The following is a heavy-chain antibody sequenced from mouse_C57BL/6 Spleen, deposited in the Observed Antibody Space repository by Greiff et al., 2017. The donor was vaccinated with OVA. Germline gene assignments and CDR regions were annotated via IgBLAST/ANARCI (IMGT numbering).Heavy chain of an antibody. CDR2: IDPETGGT. CDR3: TIWIITTVVATDWYFDV. V-gene: IGHV1-15*01. J-gene: IGHJ1*03. D-gene: IGHD1-1*01. CDR1: GYTFTDYE. Sequence: VQLQQSGAELVRPGASVTLSCKASGYTFTDYEMHWVKQTPVHGLEWIGAIDPETGGTAYNQKFKGKAILTADKSSSTAYMELSSLTSEDSAVYYCTIWIITTVVATDWYFDVWGTGTTVTVSS.